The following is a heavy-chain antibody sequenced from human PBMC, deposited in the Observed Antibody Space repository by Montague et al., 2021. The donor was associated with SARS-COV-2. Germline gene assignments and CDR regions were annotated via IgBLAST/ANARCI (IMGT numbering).Heavy chain of an antibody. CDR1: GGSISSGGYY. CDR3: ARSPEPMIILIITSLNWYFDL. CDR2: IYYSGST. Sequence: TLSLTCTVSGGSISSGGYYWSWIRQHPGKGLVWIGYIYYSGSTYYNPSLKSRVTISVDTSKNQFSLKVSSVTAADTAVYYCARSPEPMIILIITSLNWYFDLWGRGTLVTVSS. V-gene: IGHV4-31*03. J-gene: IGHJ2*01. D-gene: IGHD3-22*01.